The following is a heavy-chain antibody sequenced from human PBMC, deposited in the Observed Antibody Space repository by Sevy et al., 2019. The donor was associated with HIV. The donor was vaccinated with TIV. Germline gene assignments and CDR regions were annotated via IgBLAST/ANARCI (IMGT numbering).Heavy chain of an antibody. D-gene: IGHD4-17*01. J-gene: IGHJ3*02. CDR1: GYSFTAYW. CDR2: IYPGDSET. V-gene: IGHV5-51*01. Sequence: GESLKISCKGSGYSFTAYWIDGVRQVPGKGLEWMGTIYPGDSETRYSPSFQGQVTISADKSLTTAYLQWSSLKASDTAVYYCAGPTGLKGGIDFGTLDIWGQGTMVTVSS. CDR3: AGPTGLKGGIDFGTLDI.